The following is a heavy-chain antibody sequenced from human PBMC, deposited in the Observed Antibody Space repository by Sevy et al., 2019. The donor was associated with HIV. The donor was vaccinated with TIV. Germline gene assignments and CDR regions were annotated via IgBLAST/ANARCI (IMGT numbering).Heavy chain of an antibody. Sequence: ASVKVSCKASGYTFASYGISWVRQAPGQGLEWMGWVTPYNGHKKYAQKLQGRVTMTTDTSTSTAYMELRSLRSDDTAVYYCARCLGGLRPWEYNWFDPWGQGTQVTVSS. D-gene: IGHD1-26*01. V-gene: IGHV1-18*01. CDR3: ARCLGGLRPWEYNWFDP. J-gene: IGHJ5*02. CDR2: VTPYNGHK. CDR1: GYTFASYG.